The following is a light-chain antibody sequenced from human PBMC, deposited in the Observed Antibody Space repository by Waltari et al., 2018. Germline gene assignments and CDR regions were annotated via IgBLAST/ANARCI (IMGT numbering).Light chain of an antibody. CDR2: DVS. CDR3: CSDAGSSTWV. Sequence: SALPPPASVSGSPGQSITLSCTGTSSDVGGYNYVSWYQQHPGKAPKLMIYDVSKRPSGVSNRFSGSNSGNTASLTISGLQAEDEADYYCCSDAGSSTWVFGGGTKLTVL. V-gene: IGLV2-23*02. J-gene: IGLJ3*02. CDR1: SSDVGGYNY.